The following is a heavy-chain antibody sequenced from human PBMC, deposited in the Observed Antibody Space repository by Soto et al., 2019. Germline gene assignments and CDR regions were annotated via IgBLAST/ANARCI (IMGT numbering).Heavy chain of an antibody. Sequence: EVQLVESGGGPVRPGGSLKLSCAASGFNFITYSLSWVRQAPGKGLEWVASISSSAVYIDYADSVKGRFTISGDNANNSLYLQMNSLRAEDTATYYCVRDGLDYYDTERLYFDKWGQGTLVTVSS. CDR1: GFNFITYS. J-gene: IGHJ4*02. V-gene: IGHV3-21*01. CDR3: VRDGLDYYDTERLYFDK. CDR2: ISSSAVYI. D-gene: IGHD3-22*01.